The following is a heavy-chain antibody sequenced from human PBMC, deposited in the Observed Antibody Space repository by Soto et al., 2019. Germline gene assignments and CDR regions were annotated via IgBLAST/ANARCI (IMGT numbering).Heavy chain of an antibody. Sequence: GGSLRLSCAASGFTFSSYAMPWVRQAPGKGLEWVAVISYDGSNKYYADSVKGRFTISRDNSKNTLYLQMNSLRAEDTAVYYCARDQRAGYYYYYGMDVWGQGTTVTVSS. CDR2: ISYDGSNK. V-gene: IGHV3-30-3*01. CDR3: ARDQRAGYYYYYGMDV. CDR1: GFTFSSYA. D-gene: IGHD6-13*01. J-gene: IGHJ6*02.